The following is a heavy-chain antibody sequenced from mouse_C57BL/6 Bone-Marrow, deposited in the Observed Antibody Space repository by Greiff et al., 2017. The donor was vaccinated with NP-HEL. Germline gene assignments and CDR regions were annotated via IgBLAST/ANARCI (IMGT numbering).Heavy chain of an antibody. J-gene: IGHJ4*01. Sequence: EVQLQESGPGLAKPSQTLSLTCSVTGYSITSDYWNWIRKFPGNKLEYMGYISYSGSTYYNPSLKSRISITRDTSKNQYYLQLNSVTTEDTATYYCARSPLWLRRNYYAMDYWGHGTSVTVSS. D-gene: IGHD2-2*01. CDR2: ISYSGST. CDR3: ARSPLWLRRNYYAMDY. V-gene: IGHV3-8*01. CDR1: GYSITSDY.